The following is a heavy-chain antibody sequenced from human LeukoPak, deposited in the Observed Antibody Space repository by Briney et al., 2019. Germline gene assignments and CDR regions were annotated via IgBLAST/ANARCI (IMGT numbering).Heavy chain of an antibody. CDR3: ARENGSGSRGLDF. V-gene: IGHV4-4*07. Sequence: SETLSLTCTVSGGSISSYYWSWIRQPAGKGLEWIGRIYTSGSTNYNPSLKSRVTMSVDTSTNQFSLKLTSVTAADTAVYYCARENGSGSRGLDFWGQGTLVTVSS. CDR2: IYTSGST. J-gene: IGHJ4*02. D-gene: IGHD3-10*01. CDR1: GGSISSYY.